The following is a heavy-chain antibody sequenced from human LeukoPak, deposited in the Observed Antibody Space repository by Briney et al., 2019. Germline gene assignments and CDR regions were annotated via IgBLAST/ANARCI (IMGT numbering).Heavy chain of an antibody. V-gene: IGHV3-21*01. CDR3: ARDMTTTVVTPPFDY. D-gene: IGHD4-23*01. CDR2: ISTSSYI. CDR1: GFTFSSYT. Sequence: KSGGSLRLSCAASGFTFSSYTMNWVRQAPGKGLEWVSSISTSSYINYAGSVKGRFTISRDNAKNSLYLQMNSLRADDTALYFCARDMTTTVVTPPFDYWGPGTLVTVYS. J-gene: IGHJ4*02.